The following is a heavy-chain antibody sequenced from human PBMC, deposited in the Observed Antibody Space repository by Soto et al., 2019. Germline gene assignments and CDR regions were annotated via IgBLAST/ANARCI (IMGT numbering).Heavy chain of an antibody. J-gene: IGHJ4*02. CDR2: INPSGGST. D-gene: IGHD4-17*01. CDR3: AKGSDYGDYISYFDY. CDR1: GYTFTSYY. Sequence: ASVKVSCKASGYTFTSYYMHWVRQAPGQGLEWMGIINPSGGSTSYAQKFQGRVTMTTDTSTSTAYMELRSLRSDDTAVYYCAKGSDYGDYISYFDYWGQGTLVTVSS. V-gene: IGHV1-46*01.